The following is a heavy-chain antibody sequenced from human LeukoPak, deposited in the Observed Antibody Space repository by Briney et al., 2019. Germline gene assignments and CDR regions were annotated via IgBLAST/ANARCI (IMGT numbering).Heavy chain of an antibody. D-gene: IGHD3-22*01. CDR1: GGTYSSYA. J-gene: IGHJ1*01. V-gene: IGHV1-69*05. Sequence: SVKVSCKASGGTYSSYAISWVRQAPGQGLEWMGRIIPIFGTANYAQKFQGRVTITTDESTSTAYMELSSLRSEDTAVYYCARDSHYYDSSGYWFEHWGQGTLVTVSS. CDR2: IIPIFGTA. CDR3: ARDSHYYDSSGYWFEH.